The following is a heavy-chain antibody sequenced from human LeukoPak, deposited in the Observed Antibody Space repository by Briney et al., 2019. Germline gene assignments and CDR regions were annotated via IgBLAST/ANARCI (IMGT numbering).Heavy chain of an antibody. V-gene: IGHV3-66*02. CDR2: IYSGGST. J-gene: IGHJ4*02. D-gene: IGHD3-16*01. CDR3: ARVLISPNGVYFDY. Sequence: GGYLRLSCAASGFTVSSNYMSWVRQAPGKGLEWVSVIYSGGSTYYADSVKGRFTISRDNSKNTLYLQMNSLRAEDTAVYYCARVLISPNGVYFDYWGQGTLVTVSS. CDR1: GFTVSSNY.